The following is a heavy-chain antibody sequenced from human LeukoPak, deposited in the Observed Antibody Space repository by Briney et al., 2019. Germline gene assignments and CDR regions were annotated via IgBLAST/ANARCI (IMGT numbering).Heavy chain of an antibody. CDR1: GFTFSSYS. CDR3: ARDSRLWFGEFSPHGAFDI. J-gene: IGHJ3*02. Sequence: GGSLRLSCAASGFTFSSYSMNWVRQAPGEGLEWVSSISSSSSYIYYADSVKGRFSISRDNAKNSLYLQMNSLRAEDTPVYYCARDSRLWFGEFSPHGAFDIWGQGTMVTVSS. V-gene: IGHV3-21*01. CDR2: ISSSSSYI. D-gene: IGHD3-10*01.